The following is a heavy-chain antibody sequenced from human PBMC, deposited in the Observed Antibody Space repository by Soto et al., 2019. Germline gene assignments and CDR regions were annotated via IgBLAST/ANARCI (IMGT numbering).Heavy chain of an antibody. CDR2: VTAYNGER. D-gene: IGHD3-3*01. J-gene: IGHJ4*02. Sequence: QVQLVQSGAEVKKPGASLRVSCKASGYTFTSYGINWARQAPGQGLEWIGWVTAYNGERKFAEKFQDRLSMTTGTATTTAFMEQRSPRSDDSAMYYCGRFDFWSGYSPAHWGQGTLVTVSS. CDR3: GRFDFWSGYSPAH. CDR1: GYTFTSYG. V-gene: IGHV1-18*04.